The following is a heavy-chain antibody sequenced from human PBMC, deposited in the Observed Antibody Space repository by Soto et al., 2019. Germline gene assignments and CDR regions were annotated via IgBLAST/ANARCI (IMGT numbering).Heavy chain of an antibody. Sequence: AGPLRLSCAVSGFTFSSYSMNWVRQAPGKGLEWVSSISSSSSSIYYAAPAKGRFTISRDNAKNSLYLQMNSLRAEDTAVYYCARDKQWLVRGYHYGFDVWGHRPIGTVSS. CDR3: ARDKQWLVRGYHYGFDV. CDR2: ISSSSSSI. V-gene: IGHV3-21*01. J-gene: IGHJ6*02. CDR1: GFTFSSYS. D-gene: IGHD6-19*01.